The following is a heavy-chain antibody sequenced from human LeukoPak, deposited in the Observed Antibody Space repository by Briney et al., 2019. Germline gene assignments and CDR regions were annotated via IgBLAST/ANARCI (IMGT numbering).Heavy chain of an antibody. CDR3: AREGAHFDSGGYYGAFDF. D-gene: IGHD3-22*01. V-gene: IGHV3-21*01. Sequence: PGGSLRLSCAASGFSFSSYTMIWVRQAPGKGLEWVSSISATSRYIYYADSMKGRFTVSRDNAKNSLFLQINSLRAEDTAVYYCAREGAHFDSGGYYGAFDFWGQGTLVTVSS. CDR1: GFSFSSYT. J-gene: IGHJ3*01. CDR2: ISATSRYI.